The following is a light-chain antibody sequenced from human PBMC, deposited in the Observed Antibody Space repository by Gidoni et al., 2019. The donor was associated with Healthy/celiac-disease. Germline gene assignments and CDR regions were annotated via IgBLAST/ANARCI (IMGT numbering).Light chain of an antibody. Sequence: QSALTQPASLSGSPGPSITISCTGTSSDVGGYNYVSWYQQHPGKAPKLMIYEVSNRPSGGSNRFSGSKSGNTASLTISGLQAEDEADYYCSSYTSSSTPYVFGTGTKVTVL. J-gene: IGLJ1*01. CDR2: EVS. CDR3: SSYTSSSTPYV. CDR1: SSDVGGYNY. V-gene: IGLV2-14*01.